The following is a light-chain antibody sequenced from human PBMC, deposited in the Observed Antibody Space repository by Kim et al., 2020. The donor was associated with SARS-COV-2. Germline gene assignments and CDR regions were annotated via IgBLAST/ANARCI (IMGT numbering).Light chain of an antibody. V-gene: IGLV3-19*01. J-gene: IGLJ3*02. CDR3: NSRDSSGNHWV. CDR2: SKN. CDR1: SLRSYY. Sequence: ALGQTVRITCQGDSLRSYYASWYQQKQGQTPVLVIYSKNNQPSGIPNRFSDSSSGNTASLTITGAQAEDEADYYWNSRDSSGNHWVFGGGTQLTVL.